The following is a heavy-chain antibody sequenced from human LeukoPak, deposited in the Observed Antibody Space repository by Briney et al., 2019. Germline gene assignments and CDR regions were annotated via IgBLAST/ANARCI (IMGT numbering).Heavy chain of an antibody. CDR3: ARGLDASMETAYDY. CDR1: GGSFNAYA. V-gene: IGHV1-69*05. Sequence: SVKVSCKASGGSFNAYAISWVRQAPGQGLEWMGGIIPIFGTSNYAQKLQGRVTISTDESTSTAYMEVGSLRSEDTAIYYCARGLDASMETAYDYWGQGTLVTVSS. J-gene: IGHJ4*02. D-gene: IGHD5-18*01. CDR2: IIPIFGTS.